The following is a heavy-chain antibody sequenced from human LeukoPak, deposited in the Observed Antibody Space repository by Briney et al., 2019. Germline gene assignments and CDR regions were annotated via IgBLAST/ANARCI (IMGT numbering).Heavy chain of an antibody. CDR1: GYTFTSYG. V-gene: IGHV1-18*01. D-gene: IGHD2-21*01. CDR2: ISAYNGNT. CDR3: ARDTWSDSIYYYYGMDV. Sequence: GASVKVSCKASGYTFTSYGISWVRQAPGQGLEWMGWISAYNGNTNYAQEVQGRVTMTTDISTSTAYMELRSLRSDDTAVYYCARDTWSDSIYYYYGMDVWGRGTTVTVSS. J-gene: IGHJ6*02.